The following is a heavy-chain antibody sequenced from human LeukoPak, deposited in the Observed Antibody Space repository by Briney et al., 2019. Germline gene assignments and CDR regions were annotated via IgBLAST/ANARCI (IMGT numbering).Heavy chain of an antibody. CDR2: VYYIGTT. CDR1: GASISNNKYF. V-gene: IGHV4-39*01. Sequence: PSETLSLTCAVSGASISNNKYFWAWIRQPPGKGLEWIGTVYYIGTTFYNPSLKSRLTLSVDTSKNQFSLKLGSVTAADTSVYYCARLSDRDPQHWFGPWGQGILVTVSS. CDR3: ARLSDRDPQHWFGP. D-gene: IGHD3-10*01. J-gene: IGHJ5*02.